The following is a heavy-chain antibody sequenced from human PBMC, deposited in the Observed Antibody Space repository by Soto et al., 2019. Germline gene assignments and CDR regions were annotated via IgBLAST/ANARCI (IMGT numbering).Heavy chain of an antibody. J-gene: IGHJ5*02. CDR2: IYYSGST. CDR3: ARVKWELPLWFAP. D-gene: IGHD1-26*01. V-gene: IGHV4-59*01. Sequence: QVQLQESGPGLVKPSETLSLTCTVSGGSISSYYWSWIRQPPGKGLEGIGYIYYSGSTNYNPSLKSRVTISVETSKNQFALKLSSVTAADTAVYYCARVKWELPLWFAPWGKGTLVTVSS. CDR1: GGSISSYY.